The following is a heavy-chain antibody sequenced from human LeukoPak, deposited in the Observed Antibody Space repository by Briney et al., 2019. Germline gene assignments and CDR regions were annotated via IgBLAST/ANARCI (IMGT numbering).Heavy chain of an antibody. D-gene: IGHD3-3*01. CDR3: ARGGRYYDFWSGLNYYGMDV. CDR2: MNPNSGNT. J-gene: IGHJ6*02. V-gene: IGHV1-8*01. CDR1: GYTFTSYD. Sequence: ASVKVSCKASGYTFTSYDINWVRQATGQGLEWMGWMNPNSGNTGYAQKFQGRVTMTRNTSISTAYMELSSLRSEDTAVYYCARGGRYYDFWSGLNYYGMDVWGQGTTVTVSS.